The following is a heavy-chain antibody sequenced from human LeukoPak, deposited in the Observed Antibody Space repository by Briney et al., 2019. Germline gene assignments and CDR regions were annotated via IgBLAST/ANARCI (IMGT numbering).Heavy chain of an antibody. CDR2: IYWNDDK. CDR1: GFSLSTSGVG. Sequence: SGPTLVNPTQTLTLTCTFSGFSLSTSGVGVGWIRQPPGKALEWLALIYWNDDKRYSPSLKSRLTITKDTSKNQVVLTMTNMDPVDTATYYCAHRWEQWPDDAFDIWGQGTMVTVSS. CDR3: AHRWEQWPDDAFDI. D-gene: IGHD6-19*01. J-gene: IGHJ3*02. V-gene: IGHV2-5*01.